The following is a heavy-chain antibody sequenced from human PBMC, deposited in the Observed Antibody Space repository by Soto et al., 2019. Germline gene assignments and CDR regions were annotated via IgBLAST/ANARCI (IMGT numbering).Heavy chain of an antibody. J-gene: IGHJ6*02. CDR1: GGSISSYY. CDR2: IYYSGST. V-gene: IGHV4-59*08. CDR3: ARLGAVTTPIGYSYNGIDV. D-gene: IGHD4-17*01. Sequence: SETLSLTCTVSGGSISSYYWSWIRQPPGKGLEWIGYIYYSGSTNYNPSLKSRVTISVDTSKNQSSLKLSSVTAADTAVYYCARLGAVTTPIGYSYNGIDVWRQGTTVTVSS.